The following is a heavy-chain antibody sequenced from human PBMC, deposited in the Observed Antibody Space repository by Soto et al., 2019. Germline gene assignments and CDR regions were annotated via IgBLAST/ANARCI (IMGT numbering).Heavy chain of an antibody. D-gene: IGHD3-3*01. V-gene: IGHV1-18*01. Sequence: ASVKVSWKASGYTFTSYGISWGRQAPGQGLEWMGWISAYNGNTNYAQKLQGRVTMTTDTSTSTAYMELRSLRSDDTAVYYCARTWDFWSRHYTGLPSPDYWGQGTLVTVSS. CDR2: ISAYNGNT. CDR3: ARTWDFWSRHYTGLPSPDY. CDR1: GYTFTSYG. J-gene: IGHJ4*02.